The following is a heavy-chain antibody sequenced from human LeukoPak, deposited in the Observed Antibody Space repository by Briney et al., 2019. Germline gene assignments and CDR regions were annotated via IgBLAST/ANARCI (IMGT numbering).Heavy chain of an antibody. J-gene: IGHJ4*02. Sequence: GGSLRLSCAASRFSFSTYAMSWVRQAPGKGLEWVANIKQDGSEKYYVDSVKGRFTISRDNAKNSLYLQMNSLRAEDTAVYYCAKDLQGSGLDYWGRGTLVTVSS. V-gene: IGHV3-7*03. CDR1: RFSFSTYA. CDR3: AKDLQGSGLDY. D-gene: IGHD3-10*01. CDR2: IKQDGSEK.